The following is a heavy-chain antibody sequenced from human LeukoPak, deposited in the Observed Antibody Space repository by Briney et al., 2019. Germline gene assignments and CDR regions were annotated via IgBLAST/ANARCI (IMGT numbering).Heavy chain of an antibody. CDR1: GFSFSDSV. D-gene: IGHD5-12*01. J-gene: IGHJ4*02. CDR3: TTKVIRGNSGDDYDD. Sequence: PGGSLRLSCVASGFSFSDSVMSWVRQAPGKGLEWVALISSDGNDKLYGDSVKGRFTISRDDSKSTLYLQMNSLRAEDTAVYYCTTKVIRGNSGDDYDDWGQGTLVTVSS. CDR2: ISSDGNDK. V-gene: IGHV3-30*03.